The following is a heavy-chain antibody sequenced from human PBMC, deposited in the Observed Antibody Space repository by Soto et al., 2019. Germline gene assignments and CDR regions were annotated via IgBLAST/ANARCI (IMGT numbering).Heavy chain of an antibody. Sequence: PSETLSLTCTVSGGSISFYYWSWIRQPPGKGLEWIAYINDRGSTNYNPSLKSRVTISVDMSKNQFSLKLSSVTAADTAIYYCARVRYWRNGACSPFDLDSWGQGILVTVSS. J-gene: IGHJ4*02. CDR1: GGSISFYY. CDR3: ARVRYWRNGACSPFDLDS. D-gene: IGHD2-8*01. V-gene: IGHV4-59*01. CDR2: INDRGST.